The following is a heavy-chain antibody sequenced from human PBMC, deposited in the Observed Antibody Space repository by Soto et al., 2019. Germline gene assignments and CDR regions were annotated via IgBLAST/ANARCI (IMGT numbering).Heavy chain of an antibody. J-gene: IGHJ6*02. CDR3: ARGENRLSSGWYAGMDV. CDR1: AYSFTSYG. V-gene: IGHV1-18*04. D-gene: IGHD6-19*01. Sequence: GXSVMVSCKASAYSFTSYGIIWVRQAPGQGLEWMGWISAYNGNTNYAQKLQGRVTMTTDTSTSTAYMELRSLRSDDTAVYYCARGENRLSSGWYAGMDVWGQGTTVTVSS. CDR2: ISAYNGNT.